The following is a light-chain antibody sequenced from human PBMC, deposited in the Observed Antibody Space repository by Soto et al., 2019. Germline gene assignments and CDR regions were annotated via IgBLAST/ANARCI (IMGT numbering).Light chain of an antibody. V-gene: IGKV1-12*01. CDR2: AAS. J-gene: IGKJ3*01. CDR3: QQGNSFPRIFT. CDR1: QALSSW. Sequence: DILMTQSPSSVSASVGDRVTITCRASQALSSWLAWYQHKPGKAPNLLIYAASSLQSGVPSRFNGSASGTDFTLTISSLQPEDFATYYCQQGNSFPRIFTFGPGTKVDIK.